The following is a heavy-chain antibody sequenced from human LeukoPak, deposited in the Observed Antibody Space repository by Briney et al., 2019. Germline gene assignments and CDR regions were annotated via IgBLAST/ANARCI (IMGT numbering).Heavy chain of an antibody. J-gene: IGHJ6*02. CDR2: TYPGDSDT. D-gene: IGHD3-10*01. CDR1: GYSFTSYW. V-gene: IGHV5-51*01. CDR3: ARQRGNMDYGSGSYIYGMDV. Sequence: GESLKISCKGSGYSFTSYWIGWVRQMPGKGLEWMGITYPGDSDTRYSPSFQGQVTISADKSISTACLQWSSLKASDTAMYYCARQRGNMDYGSGSYIYGMDVWGQGTTVTVSS.